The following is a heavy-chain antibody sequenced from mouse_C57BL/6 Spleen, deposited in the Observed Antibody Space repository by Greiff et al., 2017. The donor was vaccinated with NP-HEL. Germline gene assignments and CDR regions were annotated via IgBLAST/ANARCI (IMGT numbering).Heavy chain of an antibody. Sequence: EVQRVESGEGLVKPGGSLKLSCAASGFTFSSYAMSWVRQTPEKRLEWVAYISSGGDYIYYADTVKGRFTISRDNARNTLYLQMSSLKSEDTAMYYCTRDPSSGFGYYAMDYWGQGTSVTVSS. CDR1: GFTFSSYA. CDR2: ISSGGDYI. D-gene: IGHD3-2*02. V-gene: IGHV5-9-1*02. J-gene: IGHJ4*01. CDR3: TRDPSSGFGYYAMDY.